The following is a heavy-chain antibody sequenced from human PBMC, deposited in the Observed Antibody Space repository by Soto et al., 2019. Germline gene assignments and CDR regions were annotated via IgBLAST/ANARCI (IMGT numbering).Heavy chain of an antibody. CDR2: IIPIFGTA. Sequence: QVQLVQSGAEVKKPGSSVKVSCTASGGTFSSYAISWVRQAPGQGLEWMGGIIPIFGTANYAQKFQGRVTITADESTSTAYMELSSLRSEDTAVYYCARVVIAARANNWFDPWGQGTLVTVSS. CDR1: GGTFSSYA. V-gene: IGHV1-69*01. J-gene: IGHJ5*02. D-gene: IGHD6-6*01. CDR3: ARVVIAARANNWFDP.